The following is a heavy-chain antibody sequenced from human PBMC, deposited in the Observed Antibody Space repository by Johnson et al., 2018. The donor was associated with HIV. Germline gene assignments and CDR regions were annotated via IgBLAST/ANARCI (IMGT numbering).Heavy chain of an antibody. CDR3: ARWGRGSIVLVVGDDVRMLLGLRWAM. CDR1: GFTFSDYY. Sequence: QVQLVESGGGVVRPGGSLRLSCAASGFTFSDYYMSWIRQAPGKGLEWVSYISSSGSTIYYADSVKGRFTISRDNAKNSLYLQMNSLRAEDTAVYYCARWGRGSIVLVVGDDVRMLLGLRWAMWG. CDR2: ISSSGSTI. J-gene: IGHJ1*01. D-gene: IGHD2-8*02. V-gene: IGHV3-11*04.